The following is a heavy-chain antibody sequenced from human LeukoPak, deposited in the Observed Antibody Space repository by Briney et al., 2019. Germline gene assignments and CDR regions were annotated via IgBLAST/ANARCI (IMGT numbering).Heavy chain of an antibody. CDR2: IYHSGST. Sequence: SETLSLTCTVSGYSISSGYYWGWIRQPPGKGLEWIGSIYHSGSTYYNPSLKSRVTISVDTSKKQFSLKVNSVTAADTAVYYCAKYDSGGGWFDPWGQGTLVTVSS. CDR3: AKYDSGGGWFDP. CDR1: GYSISSGYY. D-gene: IGHD6-19*01. J-gene: IGHJ5*02. V-gene: IGHV4-38-2*02.